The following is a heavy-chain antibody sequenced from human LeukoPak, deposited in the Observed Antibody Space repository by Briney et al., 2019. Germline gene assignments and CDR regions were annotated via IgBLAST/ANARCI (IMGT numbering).Heavy chain of an antibody. CDR2: IYSGGST. D-gene: IGHD5-24*01. J-gene: IGHJ4*02. V-gene: IGHV3-53*01. Sequence: TRGSLRLSCAASGFTVSSNYMSWVRQAPGKGLEWVSVIYSGGSTYYADSVKGRFTISRDNSKNTLYLQMNSLRAEDTAVYYCAREGDGYNSDYWGQGTLGTVSS. CDR3: AREGDGYNSDY. CDR1: GFTVSSNY.